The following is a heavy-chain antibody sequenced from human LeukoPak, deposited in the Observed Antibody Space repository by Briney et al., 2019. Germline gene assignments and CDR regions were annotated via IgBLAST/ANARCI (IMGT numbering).Heavy chain of an antibody. J-gene: IGHJ4*02. CDR1: GFTFSSYW. V-gene: IGHV3-74*01. Sequence: GGPLRLSCAASGFTFSSYWMHWVRQAPGKGLVWVSRINTDGSSTSYADSVKGRFTISRDNSKNTLYLQMNSLRAEDTAVYYCAKDTMVRGVGYFDYWGQGTLVTVSS. D-gene: IGHD3-10*01. CDR3: AKDTMVRGVGYFDY. CDR2: INTDGSST.